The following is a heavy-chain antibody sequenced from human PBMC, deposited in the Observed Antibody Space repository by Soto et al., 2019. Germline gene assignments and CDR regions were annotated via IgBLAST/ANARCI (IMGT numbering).Heavy chain of an antibody. Sequence: QVQLQESGPGLVKPSQTLSLTCTVSGGSISIGGYYWTWIRQHPGKGLAWIGYIYYSGSTFYNPSFKSRGTISGDTSKNQFSLKLSSVTAADTGVYYCARSVFPWGQGTMVTVSS. CDR1: GGSISIGGYY. V-gene: IGHV4-31*03. J-gene: IGHJ5*02. CDR3: ARSVFP. CDR2: IYYSGST.